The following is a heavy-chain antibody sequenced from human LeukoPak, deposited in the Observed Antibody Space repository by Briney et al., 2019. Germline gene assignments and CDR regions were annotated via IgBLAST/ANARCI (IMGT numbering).Heavy chain of an antibody. CDR2: IYHSGST. Sequence: PSQTLSLTCAVSGGSISSGGYSWSWIRRPPGKGLEWIGYIYHSGSTYYNPSLKSRVTISVDRSKNQFSLKLSSVTAADTAVYYCARVNCSGGSCYYFDYWGQGTLVTVSS. CDR1: GGSISSGGYS. J-gene: IGHJ4*02. D-gene: IGHD2-15*01. CDR3: ARVNCSGGSCYYFDY. V-gene: IGHV4-30-2*01.